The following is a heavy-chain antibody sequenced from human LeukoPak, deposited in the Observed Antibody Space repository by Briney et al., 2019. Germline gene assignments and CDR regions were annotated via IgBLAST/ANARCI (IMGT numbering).Heavy chain of an antibody. Sequence: GGSLRLSSAASGFIFSSYWMHWVRQAPGKGLVWVSRINSDGSSTSYADSVKGRFTISRDNAKNTLYLQMNSLRAEDTAVYYCARRVVVPAAPYYFDYWGQGTLVTVSS. J-gene: IGHJ4*02. CDR2: INSDGSST. V-gene: IGHV3-74*01. CDR3: ARRVVVPAAPYYFDY. CDR1: GFIFSSYW. D-gene: IGHD2-2*01.